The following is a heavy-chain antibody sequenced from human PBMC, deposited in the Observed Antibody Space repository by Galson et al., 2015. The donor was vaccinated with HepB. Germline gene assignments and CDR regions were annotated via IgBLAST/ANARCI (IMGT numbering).Heavy chain of an antibody. CDR2: IYSGGST. D-gene: IGHD3-22*01. J-gene: IGHJ3*02. CDR3: AREYYYDSSGYYAFDS. Sequence: LRLSCAASGFTFSSYWMSWFRQDPGEGLEGVLVIYSGGSTYYADSVKGRFTISRDNSKNTLYLQMNSLRAEDTAVYYCAREYYYDSSGYYAFDSWGQGTMVTVSS. CDR1: GFTFSSYW. V-gene: IGHV3-53*01.